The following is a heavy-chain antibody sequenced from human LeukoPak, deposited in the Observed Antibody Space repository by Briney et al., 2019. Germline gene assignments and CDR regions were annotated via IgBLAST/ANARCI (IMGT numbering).Heavy chain of an antibody. CDR3: ARSVVGATPRIQH. V-gene: IGHV3-66*01. CDR2: IYAIDSGGST. J-gene: IGHJ1*01. Sequence: GGSLRLSCAASGFTVSSNYMSWVRQAPGKGLEWVSVIYAIDSGGSTYYTDSVKGRFTISRDNSKNTVYLQMNSLRAEDTAVYYCARSVVGATPRIQHWGQGTLVTVSS. CDR1: GFTVSSNY. D-gene: IGHD1-26*01.